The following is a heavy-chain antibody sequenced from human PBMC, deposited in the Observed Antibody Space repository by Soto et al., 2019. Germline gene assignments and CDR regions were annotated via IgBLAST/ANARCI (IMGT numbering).Heavy chain of an antibody. V-gene: IGHV4-59*01. J-gene: IGHJ6*02. CDR2: IYYTGST. CDR1: GGSITSYY. CDR3: ARSSGDGYNSYYYYGLDV. D-gene: IGHD5-12*01. Sequence: QVQLQESGPGLVKPSETLSLTCTVSGGSITSYYWSWIRQPPGKGLEWIGYIYYTGSTIYNPSLRGRVTFSLDTSKKEFSLKLRSVTAADAPVYYCARSSGDGYNSYYYYGLDVWGQGTSVTVSS.